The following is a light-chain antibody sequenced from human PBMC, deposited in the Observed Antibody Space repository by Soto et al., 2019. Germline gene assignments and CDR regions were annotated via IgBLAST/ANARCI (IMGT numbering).Light chain of an antibody. V-gene: IGKV3-11*01. Sequence: EIVLTQSPATLSLSPGERATLSCRASQSVSSSLAWYQQKPGQAPRLLIYDASNRATGIPARFSGSGSGTAFTLTISSLEPEDFAVYYCQQRSDWPRTFGQGTKVEIK. CDR2: DAS. J-gene: IGKJ1*01. CDR3: QQRSDWPRT. CDR1: QSVSSS.